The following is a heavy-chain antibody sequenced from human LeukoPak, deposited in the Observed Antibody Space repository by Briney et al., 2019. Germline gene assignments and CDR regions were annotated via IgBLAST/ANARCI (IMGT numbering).Heavy chain of an antibody. D-gene: IGHD6-13*01. CDR1: GFTFSSYS. CDR3: ARESAYSSSCDY. V-gene: IGHV3-21*01. Sequence: GGSLRLSCAASGFTFSSYSMNWVRQTPGKGLEWVSSISTSSSYIYYADSVKGRLTISRDNAKISLYLQMNSLRAEDTAVYYCARESAYSSSCDYWGQGTLVTVSS. J-gene: IGHJ4*02. CDR2: ISTSSSYI.